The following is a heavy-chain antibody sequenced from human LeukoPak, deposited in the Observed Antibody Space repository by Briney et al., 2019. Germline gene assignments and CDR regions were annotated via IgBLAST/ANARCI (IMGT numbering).Heavy chain of an antibody. CDR1: EFTFSSYS. V-gene: IGHV3-48*01. CDR2: ISSSSSTI. CDR3: ARDQPRWFDP. J-gene: IGHJ5*02. Sequence: PGGSLRLSCTASEFTFSSYSMNWVRQAPGKGLEWVSYISSSSSTIYYADSVKGRFTISRDNAKNSLYLQMNSLRAEDTAVYYCARDQPRWFDPWGQGTLVTVSS.